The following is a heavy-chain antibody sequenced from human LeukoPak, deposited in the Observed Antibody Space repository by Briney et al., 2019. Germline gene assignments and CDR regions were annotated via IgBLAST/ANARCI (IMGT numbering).Heavy chain of an antibody. Sequence: PSETLSLTCTVSGGFISSYYWSWIRQPPGKGLEWIGYIYYSGSTNYNPSLKSRVTISVDTSKNQFSLKLSSVTAADTAVYYCARSHDSSGYYPGDYFDYWGQGTLVTVSS. D-gene: IGHD3-22*01. V-gene: IGHV4-59*01. CDR1: GGFISSYY. CDR3: ARSHDSSGYYPGDYFDY. CDR2: IYYSGST. J-gene: IGHJ4*02.